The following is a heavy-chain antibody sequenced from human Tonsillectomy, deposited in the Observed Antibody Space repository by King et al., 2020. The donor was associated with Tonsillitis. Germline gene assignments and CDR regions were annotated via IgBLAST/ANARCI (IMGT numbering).Heavy chain of an antibody. CDR1: GFTFSTYA. CDR3: AKDRYGSGSYSAFDY. J-gene: IGHJ4*02. V-gene: IGHV3-23*01. Sequence: QLLQTGGGLVQCGGSLRLSCAASGFTFSTYALSCVRQAPGKGLEWGSSISSSSGSTFYADSVKGRFTISRDNSKNTLYLQMNSLRAEDTAVYYCAKDRYGSGSYSAFDYWGQGTLVTVSS. D-gene: IGHD3-10*01. CDR2: ISSSSGST.